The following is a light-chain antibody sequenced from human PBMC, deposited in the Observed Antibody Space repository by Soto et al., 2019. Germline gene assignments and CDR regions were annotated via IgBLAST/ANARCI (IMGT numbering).Light chain of an antibody. CDR3: CSYAGSYTWV. V-gene: IGLV2-11*01. Sequence: QSALTQPRSVSGSPGQSVTNSCTGTSSDVGDYSYVSWYQQHPGKAPKLLIYAVNMRPSGVPDRFSGSKSGNTASLTISGLQAEDEADYSCCSYAGSYTWVFGGGTKLTVL. CDR2: AVN. CDR1: SSDVGDYSY. J-gene: IGLJ3*02.